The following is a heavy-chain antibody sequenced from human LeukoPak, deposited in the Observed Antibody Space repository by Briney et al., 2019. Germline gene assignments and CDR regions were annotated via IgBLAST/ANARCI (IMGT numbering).Heavy chain of an antibody. D-gene: IGHD3-10*01. CDR3: ARQDSRGFDY. J-gene: IGHJ4*02. V-gene: IGHV4-34*01. CDR2: INHSGST. Sequence: SETLSLTCAVYGGSFSGYYWSWIRQPPGKGPEWIGEINHSGSTNYNPSLKSRVTTSVDTSKNQFSLKLSSVTAADTAVYYCARQDSRGFDYWGQGTLVTVSS. CDR1: GGSFSGYY.